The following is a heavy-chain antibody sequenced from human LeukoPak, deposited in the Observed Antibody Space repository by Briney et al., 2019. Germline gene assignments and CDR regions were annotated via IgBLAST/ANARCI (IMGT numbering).Heavy chain of an antibody. CDR2: ISSTGGGSYI. Sequence: PGGSLRLSCAASGFIFSDYYLSWIRQAPGKGLEWVSYISSTGGGSYIYYADSVKGRFTISRDNSKNTLYLQMNSLRAEDTAVYYCARALLRYFDWLLDHYYYYGMDVWGQGTTVTVSS. D-gene: IGHD3-9*01. V-gene: IGHV3-11*04. CDR3: ARALLRYFDWLLDHYYYYGMDV. J-gene: IGHJ6*02. CDR1: GFIFSDYY.